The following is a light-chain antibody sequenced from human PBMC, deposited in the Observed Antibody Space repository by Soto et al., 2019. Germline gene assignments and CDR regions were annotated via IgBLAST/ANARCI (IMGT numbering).Light chain of an antibody. V-gene: IGLV2-14*01. CDR1: SSDVGGYNY. CDR3: SSYTSSSTPV. CDR2: EVS. Sequence: QSALTQPASVSGSPGQSITISCTGTSSDVGGYNYVSWYQQHPGKAPKLMIYEVSNRPSGVSNHFSGSKSGNTASLTISGLQAEDEADYYCSSYTSSSTPVFGTGTKLTVL. J-gene: IGLJ1*01.